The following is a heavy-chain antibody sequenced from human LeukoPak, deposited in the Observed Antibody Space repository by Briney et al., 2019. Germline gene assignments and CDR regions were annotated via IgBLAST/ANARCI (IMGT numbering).Heavy chain of an antibody. D-gene: IGHD3-3*01. CDR1: GFTFSSYG. Sequence: PGGSLRLSCAASGFTFSSYGMHWVRQAPGKGLEWVAFIRYDGSNKYYADSVKGRFTISRDNSKNTLYLQMNSLRAEDTALYYCAKDFWSGYYSGYFDYWGQGTLVTVSS. V-gene: IGHV3-30*02. CDR3: AKDFWSGYYSGYFDY. J-gene: IGHJ4*02. CDR2: IRYDGSNK.